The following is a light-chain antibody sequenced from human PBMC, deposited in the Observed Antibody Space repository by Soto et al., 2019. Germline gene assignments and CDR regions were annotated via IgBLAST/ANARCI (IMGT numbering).Light chain of an antibody. J-gene: IGLJ2*01. CDR3: SSYAGSKVV. V-gene: IGLV2-8*01. CDR1: SSDVGGYNY. Sequence: QSVLTQPPSASGSPGQSVTISCTGTSSDVGGYNYVSWYQQHPGKAPKLMIYEVSKRPSGVPDRFSGSKSGNTAPLTVSGLQAEDEADYYCSSYAGSKVVFGGGTKLTVL. CDR2: EVS.